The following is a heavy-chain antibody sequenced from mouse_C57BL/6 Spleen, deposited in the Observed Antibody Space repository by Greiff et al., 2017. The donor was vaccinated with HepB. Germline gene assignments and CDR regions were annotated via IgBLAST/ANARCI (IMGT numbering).Heavy chain of an antibody. D-gene: IGHD2-4*01. V-gene: IGHV5-6*01. Sequence: EVQRVESGGDLVKPGGSLKLSCAASGFTFSSYGMSWVRQTPDKRLEWVATISSGGSYTYYPDSVKGRFTISRDNAKNTLYLQMSSLKSEDTAMYYCARHDYDYDVARDYWGQGTSVTVSS. J-gene: IGHJ4*01. CDR2: ISSGGSYT. CDR1: GFTFSSYG. CDR3: ARHDYDYDVARDY.